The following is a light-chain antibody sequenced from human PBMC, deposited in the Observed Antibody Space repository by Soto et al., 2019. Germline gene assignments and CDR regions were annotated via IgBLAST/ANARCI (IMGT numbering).Light chain of an antibody. CDR1: QSVSSY. J-gene: IGKJ4*01. CDR2: DAS. Sequence: EIVLTQSPATLSLSPGERATLSCRASQSVSSYLAWYQQKPGQAPRLLIYDASNRATGIPARFSGSGSGTDFTLNISSLEPDDFAFYYCQHRSDWPSTFGGGTKVQIK. CDR3: QHRSDWPST. V-gene: IGKV3-11*01.